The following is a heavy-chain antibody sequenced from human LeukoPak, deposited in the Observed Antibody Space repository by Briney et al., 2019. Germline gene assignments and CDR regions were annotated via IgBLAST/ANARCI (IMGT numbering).Heavy chain of an antibody. CDR1: GFTFSSYW. V-gene: IGHV3-7*01. CDR3: TRVLGSGPYFDY. Sequence: PGGSLRLSCAASGFTFSSYWMTWVRQAPGKGLEWVANIKQDGSEKYYVDSVKGRFTISRDNAKNSLHLQMNSLGAEDTAVYYCTRVLGSGPYFDYWGQGTLVTVSS. D-gene: IGHD6-19*01. CDR2: IKQDGSEK. J-gene: IGHJ4*02.